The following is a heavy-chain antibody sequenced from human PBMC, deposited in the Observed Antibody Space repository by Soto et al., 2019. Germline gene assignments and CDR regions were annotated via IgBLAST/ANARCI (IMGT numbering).Heavy chain of an antibody. CDR1: SGSISSSNS. D-gene: IGHD6-13*01. Sequence: NPSETLSLTXAVSSGSISSSNSWCWIRQHPGTGLEWIGQIYHSGSTNYNPSLKSRVTISVDKSKNQFSLKLSSVTAADTAVYYCAGNPGGSWHYYYYYGMDVWGQGTTVTVSS. V-gene: IGHV4-4*02. CDR3: AGNPGGSWHYYYYYGMDV. J-gene: IGHJ6*02. CDR2: IYHSGST.